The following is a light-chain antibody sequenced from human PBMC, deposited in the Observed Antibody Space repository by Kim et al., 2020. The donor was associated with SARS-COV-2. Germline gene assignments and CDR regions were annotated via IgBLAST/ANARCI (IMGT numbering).Light chain of an antibody. CDR3: QQFDSSLWT. V-gene: IGKV3-20*01. CDR1: QSVRSSH. CDR2: GAS. Sequence: EIVLTQSPGTLSLSPGERATLSCRASQSVRSSHLAWYQQKPGQAPRLLIYGASSRATGIPDRFSGSGSGTDHTLTISRLEPEDFAVYYCQQFDSSLWTFGQGTKVDIK. J-gene: IGKJ1*01.